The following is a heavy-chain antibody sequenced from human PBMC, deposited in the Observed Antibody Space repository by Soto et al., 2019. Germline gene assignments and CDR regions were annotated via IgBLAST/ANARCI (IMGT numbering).Heavy chain of an antibody. CDR2: INPNSGGT. CDR3: ARDSKATAKYYYYYYGMDV. Sequence: ASVKVSCKASGYTFTGYYMHWVRHAPGQGLEWMGWINPNSGGTNYAQKFQGWVTMTRDTSISTAYMELSRLRSDDTAVYYCARDSKATAKYYYYYYGMDVWGQGTTVTVSS. V-gene: IGHV1-2*04. D-gene: IGHD5-12*01. J-gene: IGHJ6*02. CDR1: GYTFTGYY.